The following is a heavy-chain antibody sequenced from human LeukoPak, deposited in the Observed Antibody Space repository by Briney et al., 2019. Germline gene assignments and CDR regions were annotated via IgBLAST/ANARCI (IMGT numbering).Heavy chain of an antibody. J-gene: IGHJ6*04. CDR3: ARDLKGMDV. CDR2: IYYSGGT. V-gene: IGHV4-59*01. CDR1: GGSISSYY. Sequence: SETLSLTCTVSGGSISSYYWSWIRQPPGKGLEWIGYIYYSGGTNYNPSLKSRVTISVDTSKNQFSLKLSSVTAADTAVYYCARDLKGMDVWGKGTTVTVSS.